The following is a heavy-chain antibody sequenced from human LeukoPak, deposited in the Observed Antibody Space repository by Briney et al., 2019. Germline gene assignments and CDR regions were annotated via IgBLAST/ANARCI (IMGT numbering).Heavy chain of an antibody. J-gene: IGHJ4*02. CDR2: IYTSGTT. CDR1: GDSMYSHY. CDR3: ARHDSSDYYLGC. V-gene: IGHV4-4*07. D-gene: IGHD3-22*01. Sequence: PSETLSLTCSVSGDSMYSHYWSFIRQAAGTGLEWIGRIYTSGTTYYNPSLKSRVTISVDTSKNQFSLKLSSVTAADTAVYYCARHDSSDYYLGCWGQGTLVTVSS.